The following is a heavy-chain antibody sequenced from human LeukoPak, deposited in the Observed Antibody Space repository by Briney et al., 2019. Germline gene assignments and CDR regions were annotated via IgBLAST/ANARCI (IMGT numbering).Heavy chain of an antibody. CDR2: IYYSGST. V-gene: IGHV4-59*01. Sequence: SETLSLTCTVSGGSISSYYWSWIRQPPGKGLEGIGYIYYSGSTNYNPSLKSRVTISVDTSKNQFSLKLSSVTAADTAVYYCARGYYGSLNDYWGQGTLVTVSS. J-gene: IGHJ4*02. CDR1: GGSISSYY. D-gene: IGHD3-10*01. CDR3: ARGYYGSLNDY.